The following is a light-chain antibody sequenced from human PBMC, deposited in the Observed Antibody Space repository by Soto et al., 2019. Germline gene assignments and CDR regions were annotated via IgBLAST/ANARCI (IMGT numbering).Light chain of an antibody. CDR2: NVN. CDR3: SSFTSSTTYV. V-gene: IGLV2-14*01. Sequence: QSALTQSASVSGSPGQSITISCTGTSSDVGNYNYVSWYQQHPGEVPKLIIFNVNNRPSGVSNRFSGSKSGNTASLTISGLQAKDEADYYCSSFTSSTTYVFGTGTKLTVL. CDR1: SSDVGNYNY. J-gene: IGLJ1*01.